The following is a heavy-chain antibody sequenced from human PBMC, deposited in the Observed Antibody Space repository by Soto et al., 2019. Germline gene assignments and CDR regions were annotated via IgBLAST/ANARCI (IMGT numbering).Heavy chain of an antibody. CDR2: ISGYNGNT. Sequence: ASVKVSCKASGYTFTSCGINWVRQAPGQGLEWMGWISGYNGNTNYAQNLQDRVTMTRDTSTSTAYMELRSLRSDDTAVYYCARPTDFYYYAMDVWGQGTTVTVSS. J-gene: IGHJ6*02. CDR3: ARPTDFYYYAMDV. CDR1: GYTFTSCG. V-gene: IGHV1-18*01.